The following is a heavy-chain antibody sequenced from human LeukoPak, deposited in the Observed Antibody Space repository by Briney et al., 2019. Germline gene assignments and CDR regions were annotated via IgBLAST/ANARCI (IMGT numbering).Heavy chain of an antibody. CDR2: IIPIFGTA. CDR3: ARDAISGYYWVY. D-gene: IGHD3-22*01. V-gene: IGHV1-69*13. Sequence: ASVKVSCKASGYTFTSYGISWVRQAPGQGLEWMGGIIPIFGTANYAQKFQGRVTITADESTSTAYMELSSLRSEDTAVYYCARDAISGYYWVYWGQGILVTVSS. CDR1: GYTFTSYG. J-gene: IGHJ4*02.